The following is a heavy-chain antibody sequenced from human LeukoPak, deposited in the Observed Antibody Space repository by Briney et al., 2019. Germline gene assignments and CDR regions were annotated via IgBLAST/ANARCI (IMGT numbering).Heavy chain of an antibody. V-gene: IGHV1-2*02. CDR3: DSMNTVTKGFDL. CDR2: INPNSGGT. D-gene: IGHD4-11*01. CDR1: GYTFTCYY. Sequence: ASVKVSFKSSGYTFTCYYLHWVRQPPGQGLEWMGLINPNSGGTNSAQKFQGRVTITRDTSISTAYLDLHRLRLEDTATYYCDSMNTVTKGFDLWGEETLVTVSS. J-gene: IGHJ5*02.